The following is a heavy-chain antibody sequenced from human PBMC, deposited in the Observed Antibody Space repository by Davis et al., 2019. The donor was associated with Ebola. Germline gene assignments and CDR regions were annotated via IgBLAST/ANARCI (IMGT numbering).Heavy chain of an antibody. J-gene: IGHJ5*02. D-gene: IGHD2-2*01. V-gene: IGHV3-23*01. CDR1: GFTFSSYA. CDR3: AKETEVVPAADWFDP. CDR2: ISGSGGST. Sequence: GESLKISCAASGFTFSSYAMSWVRQAPGKGLEWVSAISGSGGSTYYADSVKGRFTISRDNSKNTLYLQMNSLRAEDTAVYYCAKETEVVPAADWFDPWGQGTLVTVSS.